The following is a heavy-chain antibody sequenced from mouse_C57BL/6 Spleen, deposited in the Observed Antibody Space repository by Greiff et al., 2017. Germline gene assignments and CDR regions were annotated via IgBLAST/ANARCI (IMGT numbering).Heavy chain of an antibody. J-gene: IGHJ4*01. CDR1: GYTFTSYW. Sequence: QVHVKQPGAELVRPGSSVKLSCKASGYTFTSYWMHWVKQRPIQGLEWIGNIDPSDSETHYNQKFKDKATLTVDKSSSTAYMQLSSLTSEDSAVYYCARRRGSNAMDYWGQGTSVTVSS. D-gene: IGHD1-1*01. CDR2: IDPSDSET. V-gene: IGHV1-52*01. CDR3: ARRRGSNAMDY.